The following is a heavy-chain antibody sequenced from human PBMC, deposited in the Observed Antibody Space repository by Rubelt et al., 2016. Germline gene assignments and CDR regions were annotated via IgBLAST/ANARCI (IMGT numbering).Heavy chain of an antibody. CDR3: ARDNYGDYAALDY. D-gene: IGHD4-17*01. J-gene: IGHJ4*02. CDR2: ISSSSSYI. V-gene: IGHV3-21*01. Sequence: RGLEWVSSISSSSSYIYYADSVKGRFTISRDNAKNSLYLQMNSLRAEDTAVYYCARDNYGDYAALDYWGQGTLVTVSS.